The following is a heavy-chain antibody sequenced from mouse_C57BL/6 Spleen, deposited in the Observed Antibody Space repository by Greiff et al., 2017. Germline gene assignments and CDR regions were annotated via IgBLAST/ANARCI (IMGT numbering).Heavy chain of an antibody. V-gene: IGHV5-6*01. J-gene: IGHJ2*01. CDR1: GFTFSSYG. CDR3: AREAHCDY. CDR2: ISSGGSYT. Sequence: EVQGVESGGDLVKPGGSLKLSCAASGFTFSSYGMSWVRQTPDKRLEWVATISSGGSYTYYPDSVKGRFTISRDNAKNTLYLQMSSLKSEDTAMYYCAREAHCDYWGQGTTLTVSS.